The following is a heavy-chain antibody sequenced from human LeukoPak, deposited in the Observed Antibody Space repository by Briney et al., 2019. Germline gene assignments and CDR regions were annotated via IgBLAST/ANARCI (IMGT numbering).Heavy chain of an antibody. CDR3: ASWPGSGYSYGYEGHAFDI. Sequence: SETLSLTCTVSGGSISSGGYYWSWIRQPPGKGLEWIGYIYYSGSTYYNPSLKSRVTISVDTSKNQFSLKLSSVTAADTAVYYWASWPGSGYSYGYEGHAFDIWGKGKMVTVS. V-gene: IGHV4-30-4*08. D-gene: IGHD5-18*01. CDR2: IYYSGST. J-gene: IGHJ3*02. CDR1: GGSISSGGYY.